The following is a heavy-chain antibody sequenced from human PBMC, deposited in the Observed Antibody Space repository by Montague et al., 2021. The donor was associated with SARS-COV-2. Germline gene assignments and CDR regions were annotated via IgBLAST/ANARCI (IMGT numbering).Heavy chain of an antibody. Sequence: SETLSLTCTVSGGSIRSSSYYWSWIRQPPGKGLEWIGEINHSGSTNYNPSLKSRVTISVDTSKNQFSLKLSSVTAADTAVYYCAVNYGSGSYSTYYYGMDVWGQGTTVTVSS. V-gene: IGHV4-39*07. CDR1: GGSIRSSSYY. CDR2: INHSGST. D-gene: IGHD3-10*01. CDR3: AVNYGSGSYSTYYYGMDV. J-gene: IGHJ6*02.